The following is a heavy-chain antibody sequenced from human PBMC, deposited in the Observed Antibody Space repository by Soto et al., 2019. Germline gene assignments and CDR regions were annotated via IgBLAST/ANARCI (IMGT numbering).Heavy chain of an antibody. CDR3: VRDDRVTTRRDDYYSGIDV. CDR1: GDFISGSDYY. Sequence: SETLSLTCTVSGDFISGSDYYWSWIRQPPGKGLEWIGYIYYTGSSYYNPSFKSRVTLSVDLSGNQFSLRLSSVTAADTAVYYCVRDDRVTTRRDDYYSGIDVWGRGPTVTVYS. V-gene: IGHV4-30-4*01. D-gene: IGHD3-22*01. CDR2: IYYTGSS. J-gene: IGHJ6*02.